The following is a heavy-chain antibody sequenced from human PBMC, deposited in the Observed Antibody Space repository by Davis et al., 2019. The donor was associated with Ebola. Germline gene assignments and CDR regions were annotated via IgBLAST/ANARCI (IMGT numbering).Heavy chain of an antibody. CDR2: IKQDRSEK. J-gene: IGHJ4*02. V-gene: IGHV3-7*01. Sequence: GGSLRLSCAASGFTFSMYWMSWVRQAPGKGLEWVANIKQDRSEKYYVDSVKGRFTVSRDNAKNSLYLQMNSLRAEDTAFYYCARMSYYDAVWLDWGQGTLVTVSA. CDR1: GFTFSMYW. CDR3: ARMSYYDAVWLD. D-gene: IGHD3-16*01.